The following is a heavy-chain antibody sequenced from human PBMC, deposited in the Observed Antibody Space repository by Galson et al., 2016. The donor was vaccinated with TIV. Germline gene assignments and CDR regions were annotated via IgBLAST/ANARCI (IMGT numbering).Heavy chain of an antibody. J-gene: IGHJ6*02. CDR3: VTADTSKSFYYYYYGMDV. CDR2: LDPEEAET. D-gene: IGHD2-2*01. V-gene: IGHV1-24*01. CDR1: GYTLNALS. Sequence: SVKVSCKVSGYTLNALSIHWVRQAPGKGLEWMGGLDPEEAETFYAHMFQGRVTMTEDTSTDTAYMELINLRSEDTAVYYGVTADTSKSFYYYYYGMDVWGQGTTVTVSS.